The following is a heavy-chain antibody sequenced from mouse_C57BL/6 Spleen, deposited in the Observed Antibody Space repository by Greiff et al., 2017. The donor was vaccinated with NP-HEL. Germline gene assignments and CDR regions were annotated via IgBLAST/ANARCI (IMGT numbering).Heavy chain of an antibody. CDR1: GYTFTSYW. D-gene: IGHD3-3*01. CDR3: AEGTAMDY. Sequence: VQLQQPGAELVKPGASVKLSCKASGYTFTSYWMQWVKQRPGQGLEWIGEIDPSDSYTNYNQKFKGKATLTVDTSSSTAYMQLSSLTSEDSAVYYCAEGTAMDYWGQGTSVTVSS. CDR2: IDPSDSYT. V-gene: IGHV1-50*01. J-gene: IGHJ4*01.